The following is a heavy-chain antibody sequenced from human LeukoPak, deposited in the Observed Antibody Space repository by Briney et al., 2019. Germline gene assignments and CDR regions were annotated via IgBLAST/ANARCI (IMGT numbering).Heavy chain of an antibody. Sequence: GGSLRLSCAASGFTFSSYAMSWVRQAPGKGLEWVSAISGSGGSTYYADSVKGRFTISRDNSKTTLYLQMNSLRAEDTAVYYCAATHQWLVPPPDYWGQGTLVTVSS. CDR2: ISGSGGST. J-gene: IGHJ4*02. CDR3: AATHQWLVPPPDY. V-gene: IGHV3-23*01. D-gene: IGHD6-19*01. CDR1: GFTFSSYA.